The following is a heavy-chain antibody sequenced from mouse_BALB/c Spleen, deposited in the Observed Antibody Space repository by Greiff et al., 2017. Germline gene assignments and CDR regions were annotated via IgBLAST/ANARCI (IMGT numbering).Heavy chain of an antibody. J-gene: IGHJ3*01. V-gene: IGHV1S137*01. D-gene: IGHD2-2*01. CDR2: ISTYYGDA. CDR3: AYGYAAWFAY. CDR1: GYTFTDYA. Sequence: VQLQQSGAELVRPGVSVKISCKGSGYTFTDYAMHWVKQSHAKSLEWIGVISTYYGDASYNQKFKGKATMTVDKSSSTAYMELARLTSEDSAIYYCAYGYAAWFAYWGQGTLVTVSA.